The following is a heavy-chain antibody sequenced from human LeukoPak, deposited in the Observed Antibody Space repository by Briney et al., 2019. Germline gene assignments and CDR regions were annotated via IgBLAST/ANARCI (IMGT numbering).Heavy chain of an antibody. Sequence: GGSLRLSCAASGSTVSSNYMSWVRQAPGLGLEWVSVIYSGGSTYYADSVKGRFTISRDNSKNTLYLQMNSLRAEDTAVYYCARNGGYDSEYFYGMDVWGQGTTVTVSS. CDR3: ARNGGYDSEYFYGMDV. J-gene: IGHJ6*02. CDR2: IYSGGST. D-gene: IGHD5-12*01. CDR1: GSTVSSNY. V-gene: IGHV3-53*01.